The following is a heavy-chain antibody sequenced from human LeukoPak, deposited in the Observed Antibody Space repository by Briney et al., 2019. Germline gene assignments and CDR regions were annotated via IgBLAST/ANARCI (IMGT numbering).Heavy chain of an antibody. CDR2: ISGSGGTT. D-gene: IGHD1-26*01. CDR3: AKDRTVGASYWYFDL. Sequence: GGSLRLSCTASGFTFSDYAMSWVRQAPGKGLEWVSAISGSGGTTNYADSVKGRFTISRDSSRNTLFLHMNTLRAEDTAIYYCAKDRTVGASYWYFDLWGRGTLVTVSS. V-gene: IGHV3-23*01. J-gene: IGHJ2*01. CDR1: GFTFSDYA.